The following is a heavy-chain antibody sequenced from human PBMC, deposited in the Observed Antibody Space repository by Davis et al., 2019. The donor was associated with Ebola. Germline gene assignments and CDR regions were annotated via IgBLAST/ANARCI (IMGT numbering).Heavy chain of an antibody. D-gene: IGHD3-10*01. Sequence: AASVKVSCKASGGTFSRYVISWVRQAPGQGLEWMGGIIPIFGTANYAQKLQGRVTMTTDTSTSTAYMELRSLRSDDTAVYYCARAVAMVLPYNWFDPWGQGTLVTVSS. V-gene: IGHV1-69*05. CDR1: GGTFSRYV. J-gene: IGHJ5*02. CDR3: ARAVAMVLPYNWFDP. CDR2: IIPIFGTA.